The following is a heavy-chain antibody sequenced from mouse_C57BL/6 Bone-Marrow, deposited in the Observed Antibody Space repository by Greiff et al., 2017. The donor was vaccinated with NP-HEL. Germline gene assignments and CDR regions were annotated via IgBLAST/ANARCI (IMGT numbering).Heavy chain of an antibody. CDR1: GFTFSDYY. CDR2: ISNGGGST. Sequence: EVNVVESGGGLVQPGGSLKLSCAASGFTFSDYYMYWVRQTPEKRLEWVAYISNGGGSTYYPDTVKGRFTISRDNAKNTLYLQMSRLKSEDTAMYYCASPFYYYGSSYSAWFAYWGQGTLVTVSA. D-gene: IGHD1-1*01. V-gene: IGHV5-12*01. J-gene: IGHJ3*01. CDR3: ASPFYYYGSSYSAWFAY.